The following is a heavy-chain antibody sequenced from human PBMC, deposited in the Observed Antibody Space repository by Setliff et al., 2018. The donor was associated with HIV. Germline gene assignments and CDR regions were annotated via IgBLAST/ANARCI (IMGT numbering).Heavy chain of an antibody. CDR1: GGSISSGGPGYY. V-gene: IGHV4-39*01. J-gene: IGHJ4*02. CDR3: ARRPIKGYGPFDS. D-gene: IGHD2-15*01. CDR2: VYYTGST. Sequence: SETLSLTCTVSGGSISSGGPGYYWNWIRQPPGKGLEWIGIVYYTGSTNYNPSLKSRVAMSVDTSRNQFSLKLTSVTAADTAVYYCARRPIKGYGPFDSWGPGTLVTVSS.